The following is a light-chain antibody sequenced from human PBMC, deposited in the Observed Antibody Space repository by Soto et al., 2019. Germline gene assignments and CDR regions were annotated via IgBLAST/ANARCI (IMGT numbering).Light chain of an antibody. Sequence: LTQPASVSGSPGQSITISCTGTSSDVGGYNYVSWYQQYPGKVPKLMIYEVSNRPAGVSNRFSGSKSGNTASLTISGLQAEDEADYYCNSKGTGLTYVFGTGTKVTV. CDR1: SSDVGGYNY. J-gene: IGLJ1*01. V-gene: IGLV2-14*01. CDR2: EVS. CDR3: NSKGTGLTYV.